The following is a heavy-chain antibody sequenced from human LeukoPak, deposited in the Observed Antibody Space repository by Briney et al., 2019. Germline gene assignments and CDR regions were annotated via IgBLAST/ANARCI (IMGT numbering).Heavy chain of an antibody. D-gene: IGHD6-19*01. J-gene: IGHJ4*02. CDR2: INQDGSAK. Sequence: GGSLRLSCAASGFTFSSYWMTWVRQAQGKGMEWVANINQDGSAKYYEDSVKGRFTISRDNARNSLYLQVNSLRAEDTAVYYCARDGVAVAGLFDYWGQGTLVTVSS. CDR1: GFTFSSYW. CDR3: ARDGVAVAGLFDY. V-gene: IGHV3-7*01.